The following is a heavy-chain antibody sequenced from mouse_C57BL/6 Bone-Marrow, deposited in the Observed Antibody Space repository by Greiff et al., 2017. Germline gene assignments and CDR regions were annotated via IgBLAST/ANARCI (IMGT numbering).Heavy chain of an antibody. V-gene: IGHV1-76*01. J-gene: IGHJ1*03. CDR1: GYTFTDYY. Sequence: QVQLQQSGAELVRPGASVKLSCKASGYTFTDYYINWVKQRPGQGLEWIARIYPGSGNTYYNEKFKGKATMTAEKSSSTAYMRLIILTSEDSVVYFCARSSYRYFDVWGTGTTVTVSS. CDR3: ARSSYRYFDV. CDR2: IYPGSGNT.